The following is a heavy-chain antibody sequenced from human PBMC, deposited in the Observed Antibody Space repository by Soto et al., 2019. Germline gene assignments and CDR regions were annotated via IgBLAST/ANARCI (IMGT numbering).Heavy chain of an antibody. CDR1: GGSISSSHW. CDR2: IYHSGRT. J-gene: IGHJ4*02. D-gene: IGHD3-16*01. V-gene: IGHV4-4*02. CDR3: GSSGGGEDY. Sequence: QVQLQESGPGLVKPSGTLSLTCAVSGGSISSSHWWTWVRQPPGKGLEWIWAIYHSGRTHYNPSLKSRVTISVDTPRNPFSWNLSSGTTADTAVYYWGSSGGGEDYWGQGTLVTVSS.